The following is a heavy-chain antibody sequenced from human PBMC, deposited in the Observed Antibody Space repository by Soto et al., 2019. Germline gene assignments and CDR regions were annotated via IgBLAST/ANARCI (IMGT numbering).Heavy chain of an antibody. V-gene: IGHV1-46*01. D-gene: IGHD1-26*01. CDR3: ARDGPSGSYNLDY. J-gene: IGHJ4*02. CDR2: FNPSGGST. Sequence: QVQLVQSGPEVKKPGASVKVSCKASGYTFTSYYMHWVRQAPGQGPEWMGIFNPSGGSTTYAQKFQSRVTMPGDTSTSTVYMERSSLRSEDTAVYYCARDGPSGSYNLDYWGQGPLVTVSS. CDR1: GYTFTSYY.